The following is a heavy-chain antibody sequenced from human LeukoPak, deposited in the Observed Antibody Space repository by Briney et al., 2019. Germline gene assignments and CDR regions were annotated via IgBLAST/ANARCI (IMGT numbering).Heavy chain of an antibody. CDR1: GFTFSSYA. V-gene: IGHV3-23*01. J-gene: IGHJ6*03. D-gene: IGHD3-3*01. CDR2: ISGSGGST. Sequence: GGSLRLSCAASGFTFSSYAMSWVRQAPGKGLEWVSAISGSGGSTYYADSVKGRFTISRDNSKNTLYLQMNSLRAEDTVVYYCAKSPRFLEWLHYMDAWGKGTTVTVSS. CDR3: AKSPRFLEWLHYMDA.